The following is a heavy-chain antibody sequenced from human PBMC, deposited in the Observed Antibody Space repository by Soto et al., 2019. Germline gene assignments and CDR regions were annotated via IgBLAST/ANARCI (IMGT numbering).Heavy chain of an antibody. CDR2: IWYDGSNK. CDR3: ARRYSSSWTFDY. D-gene: IGHD6-13*01. J-gene: IGHJ4*02. CDR1: GFTFSSYG. V-gene: IGHV3-33*01. Sequence: QVQLVESGGGVVQPGRSLRLSCAASGFTFSSYGMHWVRQAPGKGLEWVAVIWYDGSNKYYADSVKGRFTISRDNSKNTLYLQMNSLRAEDTAVYYCARRYSSSWTFDYWGQGTLVTVSS.